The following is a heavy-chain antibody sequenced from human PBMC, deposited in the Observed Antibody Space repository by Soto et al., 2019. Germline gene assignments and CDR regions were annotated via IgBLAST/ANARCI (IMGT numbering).Heavy chain of an antibody. D-gene: IGHD3-3*01. CDR2: ISGSGDNT. CDR1: GFTFSSYA. CDR3: AKDRAIIGVKHRYGLDA. V-gene: IGHV3-23*01. J-gene: IGHJ6*02. Sequence: EVQLLESGGGLVQPGGSLRLSCAASGFTFSSYAMSWVRQAPGKGLEWVSGISGSGDNTYYPDAVKGRITISRDNSRNKLKLQMNSLRAEDTAVYYCAKDRAIIGVKHRYGLDAWGQGTTVTVSS.